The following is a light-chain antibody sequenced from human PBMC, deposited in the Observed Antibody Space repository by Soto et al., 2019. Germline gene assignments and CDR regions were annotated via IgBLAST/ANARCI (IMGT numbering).Light chain of an antibody. V-gene: IGKV3-15*01. Sequence: IVMTQSPATLSVSPGERATLSCRASQSVSSNLAWYQQKPGQAPRLLIYGASTRATGIPARFSGSASGTEFTLTISSLQSEDFAVYYCQQYNNWPPLTFGGGTKVDIK. CDR1: QSVSSN. CDR2: GAS. CDR3: QQYNNWPPLT. J-gene: IGKJ4*01.